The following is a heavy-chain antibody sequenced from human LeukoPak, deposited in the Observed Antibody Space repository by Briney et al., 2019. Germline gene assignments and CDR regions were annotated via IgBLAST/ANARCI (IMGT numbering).Heavy chain of an antibody. Sequence: GGSLRLSCAASGFTFSSYAMHWVRQAPGKGLEWVAVISYDGSNKYYADSVKGRFTISRDNSKNTLYLQMNSLRAEDTAVYYCARDHRRYSSWYYDDYFDYWGQGTLVTVSS. V-gene: IGHV3-30-3*01. D-gene: IGHD6-13*01. CDR2: ISYDGSNK. J-gene: IGHJ4*02. CDR3: ARDHRRYSSWYYDDYFDY. CDR1: GFTFSSYA.